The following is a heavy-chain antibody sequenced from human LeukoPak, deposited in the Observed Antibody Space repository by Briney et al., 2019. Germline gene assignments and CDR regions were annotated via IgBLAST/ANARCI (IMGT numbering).Heavy chain of an antibody. V-gene: IGHV1/OR15-1*01. CDR1: GYIFTDYY. CDR3: ARTPQLPYYYYGMDV. D-gene: IGHD2-2*01. Sequence: PGASVTVSCKASGYIFTDYYMHWVRQAPGQELGWMGRINPNSGGTNYAQKFQGRVTMTRDTSISTAYTELSSLRSEDTATYYCARTPQLPYYYYGMDVWGQGTTVTVSS. J-gene: IGHJ6*02. CDR2: INPNSGGT.